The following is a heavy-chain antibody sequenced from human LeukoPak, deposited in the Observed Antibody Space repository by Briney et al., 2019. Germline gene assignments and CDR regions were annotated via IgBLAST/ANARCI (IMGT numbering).Heavy chain of an antibody. V-gene: IGHV3-23*01. J-gene: IGHJ4*02. D-gene: IGHD2-2*01. CDR1: GFTFSNYG. CDR3: AKERVLVVPAADFDY. Sequence: PGGSLRLSCAASGFTFSNYGMNWVRQAPGRGLEWVSGISGSGGSTYYADSVKGRFTISRDNSKYTLYLQVNSLRAEDTAIYYCAKERVLVVPAADFDYWGQGTLVTVSS. CDR2: ISGSGGST.